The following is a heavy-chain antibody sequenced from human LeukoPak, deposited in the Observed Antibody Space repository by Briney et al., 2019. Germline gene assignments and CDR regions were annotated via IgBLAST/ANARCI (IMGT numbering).Heavy chain of an antibody. CDR1: GGSISSGTYY. V-gene: IGHV4-39*01. CDR2: VYYTGRM. J-gene: IGHJ4*02. Sequence: KASETLFLTCTVSGGSISSGTYYWGWIRQPPGKGLEWIASVYYTGRMYYNPSLKSRVAISVDTSKNQFSLRLSSVTAADTAVYYCAGLTDSGYVTCWGQGTPDTVSS. CDR3: AGLTDSGYVTC. D-gene: IGHD5-12*01.